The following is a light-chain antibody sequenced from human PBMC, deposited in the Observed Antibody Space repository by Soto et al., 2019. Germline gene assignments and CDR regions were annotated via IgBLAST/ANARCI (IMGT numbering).Light chain of an antibody. J-gene: IGLJ1*01. Sequence: QSVLTQPPSVSAAPGQKVTISCSGSSSYIGRNYVSWYKHLPRTAPKLLIYENYKRPSGIPDRFSGSKSGTSATLGITGLQTGDEADYYCGTWDSSLTTFVFGTGTRSPS. CDR3: GTWDSSLTTFV. CDR1: SSYIGRNY. V-gene: IGLV1-51*02. CDR2: ENY.